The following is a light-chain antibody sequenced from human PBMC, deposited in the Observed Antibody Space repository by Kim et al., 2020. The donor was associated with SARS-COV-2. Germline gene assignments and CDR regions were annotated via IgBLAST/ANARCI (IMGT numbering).Light chain of an antibody. CDR1: SSDVGGYNY. CDR3: CSHAGRKIV. V-gene: IGLV2-11*01. J-gene: IGLJ1*01. Sequence: PGQSVTISCTGTSSDVGGYNYVSWYQQHPGKAPKLMISDVNKRPSGVPDRFSGSKSGNTASLTISGLQAEDEADYHCCSHAGRKIVFGTGTKVTVL. CDR2: DVN.